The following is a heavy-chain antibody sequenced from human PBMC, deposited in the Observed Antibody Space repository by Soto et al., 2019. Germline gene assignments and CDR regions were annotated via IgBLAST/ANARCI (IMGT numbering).Heavy chain of an antibody. D-gene: IGHD6-13*01. CDR2: IGTAGDT. J-gene: IGHJ6*02. CDR1: GFTFSSYD. CDR3: ARGSSSWYGYYYYGMDV. V-gene: IGHV3-13*01. Sequence: GGSLRLSCAASGFTFSSYDMHWVRQATGKGLEWVSAIGTAGDTYYPGSVKGRFTISRENAKNSLYLQMNSLRAGDTTVYYCARGSSSWYGYYYYGMDVWGQGTTVTVSS.